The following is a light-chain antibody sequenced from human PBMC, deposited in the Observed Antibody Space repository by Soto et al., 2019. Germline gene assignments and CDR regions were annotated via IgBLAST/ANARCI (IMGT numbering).Light chain of an antibody. CDR2: GAS. Sequence: EIVMTQSPATLSVSPGERATLSCRASQSVSSNLAWYRQKPGQPPRLLIYGASTRATGIPARFSGSGSGTEFTLTISSLQSEDFVVYYCQQYNDWYTFGQGTKLEIK. CDR1: QSVSSN. J-gene: IGKJ2*01. V-gene: IGKV3-15*01. CDR3: QQYNDWYT.